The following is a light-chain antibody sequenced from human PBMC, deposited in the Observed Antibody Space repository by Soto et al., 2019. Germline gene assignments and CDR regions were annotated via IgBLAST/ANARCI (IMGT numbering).Light chain of an antibody. J-gene: IGKJ1*01. V-gene: IGKV1-5*03. CDR2: KAS. CDR1: QTISNW. Sequence: DIQMTQSPSTLSASVGDRVTITCRASQTISNWLAWYQQKPGKAPKVLIYKASTLESGVPSRFSGSGSGTDFALTISSLQPDDFATYYCQQYSSYSRTFGQGTTVDIK. CDR3: QQYSSYSRT.